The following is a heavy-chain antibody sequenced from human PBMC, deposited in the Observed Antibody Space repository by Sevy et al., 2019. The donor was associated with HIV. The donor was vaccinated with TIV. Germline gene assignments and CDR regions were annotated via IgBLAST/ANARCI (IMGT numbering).Heavy chain of an antibody. CDR3: GRKYSSSPHDNFDY. CDR2: INHSGST. J-gene: IGHJ4*02. D-gene: IGHD6-6*01. V-gene: IGHV4-34*01. Sequence: SETLSLTCAVYGGSFSGYYWSWIRQPPGKGLEWIGEINHSGSTNYNPSLKSRVTISVDTSKNQFSLKLSSVTAADTAVYYCGRKYSSSPHDNFDYWGQGTLVTVSS. CDR1: GGSFSGYY.